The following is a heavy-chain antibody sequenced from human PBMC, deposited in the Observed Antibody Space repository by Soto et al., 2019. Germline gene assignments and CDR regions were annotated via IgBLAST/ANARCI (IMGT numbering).Heavy chain of an antibody. J-gene: IGHJ4*02. Sequence: PGESLKISCKGSGYSFTNYWIAWVRQMPGRGLEWMGIIYPIDSDTRYSPSFQGQVTISVDKSINTAYLQWSSLKASDTAMYYCARSPSIASAADYWGQGTLVTVSS. V-gene: IGHV5-51*01. D-gene: IGHD6-13*01. CDR1: GYSFTNYW. CDR3: ARSPSIASAADY. CDR2: IYPIDSDT.